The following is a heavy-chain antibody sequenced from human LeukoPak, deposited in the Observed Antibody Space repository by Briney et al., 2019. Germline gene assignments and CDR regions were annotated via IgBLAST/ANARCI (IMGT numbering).Heavy chain of an antibody. CDR1: GGSISSYY. D-gene: IGHD4-17*01. Sequence: SSETLSLTCTVSGGSISSYYWSWTRQPPGKGLEWIGNIYYSGSTNYNPSLKSRVTISVDTSKNQFSLKLSSVTAADTAVYYCARDGYDYGDPVPFDYRSQGTLVTVSS. V-gene: IGHV4-59*01. CDR3: ARDGYDYGDPVPFDY. CDR2: IYYSGST. J-gene: IGHJ4*02.